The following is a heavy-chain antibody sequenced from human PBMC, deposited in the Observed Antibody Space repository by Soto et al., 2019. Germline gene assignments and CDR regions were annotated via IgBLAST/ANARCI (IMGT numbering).Heavy chain of an antibody. V-gene: IGHV3-9*01. CDR3: ARVLVYDILTGYYGEGDYYFDY. CDR2: ISWNSGSI. D-gene: IGHD3-9*01. J-gene: IGHJ4*02. Sequence: EVQLVESGGGLVQPGRSLRLSCAASGFTFDDYAMHWVRQAPGKGLEWVSGISWNSGSIAYADSVKGRFTISRDNTKNTLYLLMNSVRAEDTDLYYCARVLVYDILTGYYGEGDYYFDYWGQGTLVSVSS. CDR1: GFTFDDYA.